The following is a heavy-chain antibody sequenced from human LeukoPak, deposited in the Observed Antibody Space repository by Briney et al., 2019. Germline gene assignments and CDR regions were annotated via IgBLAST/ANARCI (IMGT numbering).Heavy chain of an antibody. V-gene: IGHV1-18*01. Sequence: GASVTVSCTASGYTFTSYGISWVRQAPGQGLEWMGWISAYNGNTNYAQKLQGRVAMTTDTSTSTAYMELRSLRSDDTAVYYCARGLLGNWGRYFDLWGRGTLVTVSS. J-gene: IGHJ2*01. CDR2: ISAYNGNT. CDR3: ARGLLGNWGRYFDL. D-gene: IGHD7-27*01. CDR1: GYTFTSYG.